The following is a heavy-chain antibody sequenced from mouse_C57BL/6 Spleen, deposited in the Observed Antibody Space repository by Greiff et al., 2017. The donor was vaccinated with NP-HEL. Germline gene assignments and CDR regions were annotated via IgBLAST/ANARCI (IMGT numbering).Heavy chain of an antibody. J-gene: IGHJ3*01. D-gene: IGHD1-1*01. CDR3: AREPYGSSYVWFAY. CDR1: GYTFTSSW. Sequence: QVQLQQPGAELVKPGASVKLSCKASGYTFTSSWMHWVKQRPGRGLEWIGWIDPNSGGTKYNEKFKSKATLTVDKPSSTAYMQLSSLKSEDSAVEDCAREPYGSSYVWFAYWGQGTLVTVSA. V-gene: IGHV1-72*01. CDR2: IDPNSGGT.